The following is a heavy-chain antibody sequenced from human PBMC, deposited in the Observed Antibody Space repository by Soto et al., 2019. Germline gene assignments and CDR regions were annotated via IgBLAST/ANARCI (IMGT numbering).Heavy chain of an antibody. J-gene: IGHJ4*02. V-gene: IGHV1-69*13. D-gene: IGHD5-12*01. CDR1: GGTFSSYT. CDR3: ARPSGQLGQYSALPDN. CDR2: IIPIFNTP. Sequence: SVKVSCKASGGTFSSYTFAWVRQAPGQGLEWMGGIIPIFNTPLYAQKLKGRVTISADEFKATVYVELNSLTSEDTAVYYCARPSGQLGQYSALPDNWGQGTLVTVSS.